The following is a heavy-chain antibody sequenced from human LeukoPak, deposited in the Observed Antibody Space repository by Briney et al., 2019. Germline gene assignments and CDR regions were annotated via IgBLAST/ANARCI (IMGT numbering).Heavy chain of an antibody. J-gene: IGHJ4*02. CDR3: ARDYGDYGYFDY. Sequence: TSETLSLTCTVSGVSITSSRDYWAWVRQPPGKGLEWIGSVHYSGSTYYNPSLKSRVTISVDTSKNQFSLKLSSVTAADTAVYYCARDYGDYGYFDYWGQGTLVTVSS. CDR2: VHYSGST. CDR1: GVSITSSRDY. V-gene: IGHV4-39*07. D-gene: IGHD4-17*01.